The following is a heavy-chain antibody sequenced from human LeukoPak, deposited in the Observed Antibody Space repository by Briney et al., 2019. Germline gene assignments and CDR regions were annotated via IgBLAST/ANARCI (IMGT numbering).Heavy chain of an antibody. V-gene: IGHV1-2*06. CDR2: INPSSGGT. CDR1: GYTFTSYY. Sequence: ASVKVSCKASGYTFTSYYMHWVRQGPGQGLEWMGRINPSSGGTNYAQKFQGRVTMTRDTSISTAYMELSSLISDDSALYYCARADSRDYWGQGTLVTVSS. J-gene: IGHJ4*02. CDR3: ARADSRDY.